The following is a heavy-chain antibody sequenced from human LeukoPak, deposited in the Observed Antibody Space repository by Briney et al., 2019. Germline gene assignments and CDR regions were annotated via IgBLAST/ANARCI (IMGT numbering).Heavy chain of an antibody. CDR3: ARAGQGSYYDFWSGYGPGQY. CDR1: GYTFTSYY. D-gene: IGHD3-3*01. V-gene: IGHV1-46*01. CDR2: INPSGGST. J-gene: IGHJ4*01. Sequence: ASVKVSCKASGYTFTSYYMHWVRQAPGQGVGWVGVINPSGGSTSYAQKFQGRVTMTRDMSPSTVYMELSSLRSEDTAVYYCARAGQGSYYDFWSGYGPGQYWGQGTLVTVSS.